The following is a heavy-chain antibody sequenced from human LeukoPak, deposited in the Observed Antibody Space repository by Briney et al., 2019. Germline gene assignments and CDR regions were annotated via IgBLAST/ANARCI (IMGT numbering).Heavy chain of an antibody. CDR2: ISGSGGST. CDR1: GFTFSSYA. J-gene: IGHJ4*02. D-gene: IGHD4-17*01. Sequence: PGGSLRLSCAASGFTFSSYAMSWVRQAPGKGLELVSAISGSGGSTYYADSVKGRFTISRDNSKNTLYLQMNSLRAEDTAVYYCAKDHTGDSEFDYWGQGTLVTVSS. CDR3: AKDHTGDSEFDY. V-gene: IGHV3-23*01.